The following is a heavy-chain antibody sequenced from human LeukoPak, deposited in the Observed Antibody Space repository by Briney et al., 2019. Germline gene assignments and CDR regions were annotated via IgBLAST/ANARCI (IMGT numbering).Heavy chain of an antibody. J-gene: IGHJ4*02. CDR3: ARGLGYCTSTTCLLPFDY. CDR1: GFTFSTYY. D-gene: IGHD2-2*01. Sequence: GGSLRLSCAASGFTFSTYYMTWVRQAPGKGLECVSVIYGGGSTYYADSVKGRFTVSRDNSKNTLYLQMNSLRAEDTAMYYCARGLGYCTSTTCLLPFDYWGQGTLVTVSS. V-gene: IGHV3-53*01. CDR2: IYGGGST.